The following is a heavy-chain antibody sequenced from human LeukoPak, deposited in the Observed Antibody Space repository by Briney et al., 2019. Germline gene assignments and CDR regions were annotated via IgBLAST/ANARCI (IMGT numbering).Heavy chain of an antibody. V-gene: IGHV3-23*01. Sequence: GGSLRLSCAASGFTFSSYAMSWVRQAPGKGLEWVPVISGSGGSTYYADSVKGRFTISRDNSKNTLYLQMNSLRAEDTAVYYCAKIGKITMVRGVIREYFDYWGQGTLVTVSS. J-gene: IGHJ4*02. CDR3: AKIGKITMVRGVIREYFDY. D-gene: IGHD3-10*01. CDR2: ISGSGGST. CDR1: GFTFSSYA.